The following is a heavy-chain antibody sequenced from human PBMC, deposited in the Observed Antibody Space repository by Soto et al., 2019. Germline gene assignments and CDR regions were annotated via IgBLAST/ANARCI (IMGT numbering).Heavy chain of an antibody. Sequence: QITLKESGPPLVKPTQTLTLTCSFSGFSLSTSGVGVGWIRQPPRKALEWLAVIYWDDDERYSPFLRSRLSITKDTSKNQVVLAMTNLDPVDTATYFCAYRQIHVTSAWSYWGLGTLVTVSS. V-gene: IGHV2-5*02. CDR2: IYWDDDE. J-gene: IGHJ4*02. CDR1: GFSLSTSGVG. CDR3: AYRQIHVTSAWSY. D-gene: IGHD6-19*01.